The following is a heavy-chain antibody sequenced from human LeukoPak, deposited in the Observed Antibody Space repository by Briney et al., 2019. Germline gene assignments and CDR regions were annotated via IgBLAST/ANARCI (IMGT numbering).Heavy chain of an antibody. V-gene: IGHV1-69*04. Sequence: SVKVSCKASGGTFISYAISWVRQAPGQGLEWMGRIIPILGIANYAQKFQGRVTITADKSTSTAYMELSSLRSEDTAVYYCARDERYSSSWYIYFQHWGQGTLVTVSS. J-gene: IGHJ1*01. CDR1: GGTFISYA. D-gene: IGHD6-13*01. CDR2: IIPILGIA. CDR3: ARDERYSSSWYIYFQH.